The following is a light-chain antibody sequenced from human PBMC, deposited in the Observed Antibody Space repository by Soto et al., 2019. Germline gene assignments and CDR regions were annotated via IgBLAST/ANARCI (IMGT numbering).Light chain of an antibody. Sequence: EIVMTQSPATLSVSPGERATLSCLASTSVGRNLAWYQQKPGQAPRLLIYGASTRATGVTATFSGSGSGTDFTLTISRLEPEDFAVYYCQPHGSSPITVGQGTRLEIK. V-gene: IGKV3-15*01. CDR2: GAS. CDR3: QPHGSSPIT. J-gene: IGKJ5*01. CDR1: TSVGRN.